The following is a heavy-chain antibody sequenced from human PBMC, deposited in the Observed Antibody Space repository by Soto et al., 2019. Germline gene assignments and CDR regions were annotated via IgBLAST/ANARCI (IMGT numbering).Heavy chain of an antibody. J-gene: IGHJ4*02. CDR1: GGSISSGVYY. CDR2: IYYSGST. Sequence: SETLSLTCTVSGGSISSGVYYWSWIRQHPGKGLEWIGYIYYSGSTYYNPSLKSRVTISVDTSKNQFSLKLSSVTAADTAVYYCARAKKLHSIIDWFGEPIGSDANFDYWGQGTLVTVSS. CDR3: ARAKKLHSIIDWFGEPIGSDANFDY. D-gene: IGHD3-10*01. V-gene: IGHV4-31*03.